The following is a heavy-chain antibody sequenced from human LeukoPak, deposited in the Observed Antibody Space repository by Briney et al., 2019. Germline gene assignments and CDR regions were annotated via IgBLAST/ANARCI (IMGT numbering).Heavy chain of an antibody. V-gene: IGHV3-21*01. Sequence: GGSLRLSCAASGFTFSSYSMNWVRQAPGKGLEWVSSISSSSSYIYYADSVKGRFTISRDNAKNSLYLQMNSLRAEDTAVYYCARDHYEIYSGYEGYWGQGTLVTVSS. J-gene: IGHJ4*02. CDR3: ARDHYEIYSGYEGY. CDR1: GFTFSSYS. CDR2: ISSSSSYI. D-gene: IGHD5-12*01.